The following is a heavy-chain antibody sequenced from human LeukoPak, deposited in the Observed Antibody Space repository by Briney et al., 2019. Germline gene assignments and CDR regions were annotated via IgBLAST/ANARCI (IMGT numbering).Heavy chain of an antibody. CDR2: IYYSGST. V-gene: IGHV4-59*01. D-gene: IGHD3-22*01. CDR1: GGSISSYY. CDR3: ASNYYYDSSGYYPGGYYYGMDV. Sequence: SETLSLTCTVSGGSISSYYWSWIRQPPGKGLEWIGYIYYSGSTNYNPSLKSRVTISVDTSKNQFSLKLSSVTAADTAVYYCASNYYYDSSGYYPGGYYYGMDVWGQGTTVTVSS. J-gene: IGHJ6*02.